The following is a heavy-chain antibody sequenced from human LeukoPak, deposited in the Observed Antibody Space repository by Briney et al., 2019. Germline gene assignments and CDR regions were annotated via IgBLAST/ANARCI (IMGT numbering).Heavy chain of an antibody. Sequence: PSETLSLTCTVSGGSISSYFWSWIRQPPGKGLEWIGYIYYSGSTNYNPSLKSRVTISVDTSKNQFSLKLSSVTAADTAVYYCARVYSSGWYRIDYWGQGTLVTVSS. CDR1: GGSISSYF. CDR3: ARVYSSGWYRIDY. D-gene: IGHD6-19*01. CDR2: IYYSGST. J-gene: IGHJ4*02. V-gene: IGHV4-59*01.